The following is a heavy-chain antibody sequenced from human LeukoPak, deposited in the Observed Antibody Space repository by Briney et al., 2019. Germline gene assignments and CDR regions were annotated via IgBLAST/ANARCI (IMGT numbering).Heavy chain of an antibody. CDR3: ARTYYDYVWVQYV. J-gene: IGHJ4*02. CDR2: IIPIFGTA. Sequence: SVTVSCKASGGTFSSYAISWVRQAPGQGLEWMGGIIPIFGTANYAQKFQGRVTITADESTSTAYMELSSLRSEDTAVYYCARTYYDYVWVQYVWGQGTLVTVSS. V-gene: IGHV1-69*13. D-gene: IGHD3-16*01. CDR1: GGTFSSYA.